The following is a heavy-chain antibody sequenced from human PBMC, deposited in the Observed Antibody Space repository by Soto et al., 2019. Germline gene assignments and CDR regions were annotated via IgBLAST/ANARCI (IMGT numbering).Heavy chain of an antibody. CDR2: ISYDGSNK. V-gene: IGHV3-30-3*01. D-gene: IGHD3-3*01. J-gene: IGHJ6*02. CDR1: GFTFSSYA. CDR3: ARSVLRFLEAYYYGMDV. Sequence: PGGSLRVSCAASGFTFSSYAMHWVRQAPGKGLEWVAVISYDGSNKYYADSVKGRFTISRDNSKNTLYLQMNSLRAEDTAVYYCARSVLRFLEAYYYGMDVWGQGTTVTVSS.